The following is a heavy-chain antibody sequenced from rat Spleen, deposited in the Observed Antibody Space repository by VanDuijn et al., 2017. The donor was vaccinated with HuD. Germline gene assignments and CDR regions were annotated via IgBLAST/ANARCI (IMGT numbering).Heavy chain of an antibody. V-gene: IGHV5-22*01. J-gene: IGHJ4*01. CDR2: ISYEGSNT. CDR1: GFTFSDYG. Sequence: EVQLVESGGGLVQPGRSLKVSCVASGFTFSDYGMNWIRQAPKKGLEWVASISYEGSNTYYGDSVKGRFTISRDNAKTTLYLQMNSLRSEDTATYYCARPNNYVYVMDAWGQGASVTVSS. D-gene: IGHD1-10*01. CDR3: ARPNNYVYVMDA.